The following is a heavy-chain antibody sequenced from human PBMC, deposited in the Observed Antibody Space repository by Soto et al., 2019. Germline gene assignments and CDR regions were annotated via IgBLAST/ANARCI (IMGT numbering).Heavy chain of an antibody. CDR2: ISTSGENA. Sequence: VGSLRLSCAASGFTFSNYAMNWVRQAPGKGLEWVSAISTSGENAYYADSVRGRFTISRDNSKNTLYLQMNNLRAEDSAVYYCAKTRSIFQLLYRTFDYWGQGTLVTVSS. CDR1: GFTFSNYA. CDR3: AKTRSIFQLLYRTFDY. J-gene: IGHJ4*02. D-gene: IGHD2-2*02. V-gene: IGHV3-23*01.